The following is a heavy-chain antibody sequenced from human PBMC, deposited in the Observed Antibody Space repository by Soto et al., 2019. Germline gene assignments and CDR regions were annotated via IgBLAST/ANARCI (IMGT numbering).Heavy chain of an antibody. Sequence: QVQLVQSGAEVKKPGSSVKVSCKASGGTFSNYAISWVRQAPGQGLEWMGGIIPIFDTANYAQKFQGRVTIIAYKYTYTVYSQLSSLRSEDTAVYYCARGAPDSSNWRYGLQTFDSWGQGSLVTVSS. CDR1: GGTFSNYA. D-gene: IGHD4-4*01. J-gene: IGHJ5*01. CDR2: IIPIFDTA. CDR3: ARGAPDSSNWRYGLQTFDS. V-gene: IGHV1-69*06.